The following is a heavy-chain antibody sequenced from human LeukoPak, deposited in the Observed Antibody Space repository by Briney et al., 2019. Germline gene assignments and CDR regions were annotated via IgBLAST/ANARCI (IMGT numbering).Heavy chain of an antibody. CDR1: GGSISSGSYY. D-gene: IGHD2-2*02. J-gene: IGHJ4*02. CDR3: ARHGGRGYCSSTSCYRYFDY. V-gene: IGHV4-61*02. CDR2: VYTSGST. Sequence: PSQTLSLTCTVSGGSISSGSYYWSWIRQPAGKGLEWIGRVYTSGSTNYNPSLKSRVTISVDTSKNQFSLKLSSVTAADTAVYYCARHGGRGYCSSTSCYRYFDYWGQGTLVTVSS.